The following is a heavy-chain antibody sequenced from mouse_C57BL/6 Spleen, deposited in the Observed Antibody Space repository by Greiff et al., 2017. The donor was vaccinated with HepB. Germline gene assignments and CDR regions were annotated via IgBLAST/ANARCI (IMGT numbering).Heavy chain of an antibody. CDR3: AKREYAGSSFWFAY. CDR2: IWGGGST. Sequence: QVQLKESGPGLVAASQSLSITCTVSGFSLTSYGVDWVRQPPGKGLEWLGVIWGGGSTNYNSALMSRLSISKDNTKSQVFLKMNSLQTDDTAMYYCAKREYAGSSFWFAYWGQGTLVTVSA. J-gene: IGHJ3*01. V-gene: IGHV2-9*01. CDR1: GFSLTSYG. D-gene: IGHD1-1*01.